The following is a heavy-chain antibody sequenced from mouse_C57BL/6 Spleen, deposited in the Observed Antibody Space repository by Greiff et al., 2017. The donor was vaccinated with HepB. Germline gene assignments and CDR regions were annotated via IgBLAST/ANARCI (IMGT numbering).Heavy chain of an antibody. V-gene: IGHV3-6*01. CDR1: GYSITSGYY. CDR3: ARGSLITTVGEGFFDY. J-gene: IGHJ2*01. D-gene: IGHD1-1*01. CDR2: ISYDGSN. Sequence: EVKLEESGPGLVKPSQSLSLTCSVTGYSITSGYYWNWIRQFPGNKLEWMGYISYDGSNNYNPSLKNRISITRDTSKNQFFLKLNSVTTEDTATYYCARGSLITTVGEGFFDYWGQGTTLTVSS.